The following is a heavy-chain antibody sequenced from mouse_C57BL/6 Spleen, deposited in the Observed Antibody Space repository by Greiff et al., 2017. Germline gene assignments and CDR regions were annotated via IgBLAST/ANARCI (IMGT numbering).Heavy chain of an antibody. CDR3: ARGDSSYVGFAY. V-gene: IGHV1-66*01. CDR2: IYPGSGNT. J-gene: IGHJ3*01. CDR1: GYSFTSYY. Sequence: VQLQQSGPELVKPGASVKISCKASGYSFTSYYIHWVKQRPGQGLEWIGWIYPGSGNTKYNEKFKGKATLTADTSSSTAYMQRSSLTSEDSAVYYCARGDSSYVGFAYWGQGTLVTVSA. D-gene: IGHD1-1*01.